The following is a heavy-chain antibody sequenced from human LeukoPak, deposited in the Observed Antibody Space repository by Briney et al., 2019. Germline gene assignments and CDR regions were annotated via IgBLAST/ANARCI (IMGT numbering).Heavy chain of an antibody. CDR2: IGGSGDGT. V-gene: IGHV3-23*01. CDR3: AREGYCGSTSCYPVD. CDR1: GFTFTSYW. Sequence: PGGSLRLSCAASGFTFTSYWMHWVRQAPGKGLEWVSGIGGSGDGTFYADSVSGRFTVSRDNSKNTLYLQMNRLRAEDTAVYYCAREGYCGSTSCYPVDWGQGTLVTVSS. J-gene: IGHJ4*02. D-gene: IGHD2-2*01.